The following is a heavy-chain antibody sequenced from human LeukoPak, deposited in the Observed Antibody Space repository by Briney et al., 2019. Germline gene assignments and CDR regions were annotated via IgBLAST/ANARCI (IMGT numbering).Heavy chain of an antibody. J-gene: IGHJ4*02. CDR3: AKTRGRGKNPWDY. CDR2: ISGSGGST. CDR1: GFTFSSYA. V-gene: IGHV3-23*01. Sequence: GGSLRLSCVASGFTFSSYAMSWVRQAPGKGLEWVSAISGSGGSTYYADSVKGRFTISRDNSKNTLYLQMNSLRAEDTAVYYCAKTRGRGKNPWDYWGQGTLVTVSS. D-gene: IGHD3-10*01.